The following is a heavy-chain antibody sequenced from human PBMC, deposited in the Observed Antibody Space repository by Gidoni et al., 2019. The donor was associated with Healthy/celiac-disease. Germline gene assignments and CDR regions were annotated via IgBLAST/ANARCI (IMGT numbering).Heavy chain of an antibody. CDR2: ISYDGSNK. D-gene: IGHD6-19*01. Sequence: QVQLVESGGGVVQPGRSLRLSCAASGFTFGSYGMHWVRQAPGKGLEWVEVISYDGSNKYYADSVKGRFTISRDNSKNTLYLQMNSLRAEDTAVYYCAKDIGIAVAGDYYGMDVWGQGTTVTVSS. CDR1: GFTFGSYG. CDR3: AKDIGIAVAGDYYGMDV. V-gene: IGHV3-30*18. J-gene: IGHJ6*02.